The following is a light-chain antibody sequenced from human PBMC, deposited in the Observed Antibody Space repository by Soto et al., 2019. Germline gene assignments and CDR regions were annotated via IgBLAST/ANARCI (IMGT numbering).Light chain of an antibody. Sequence: QSVMTQPPSTSGTPGQWVTISCSGRSSNIGSHSVNWYQQLPGTAPKLLIYSSDQRPSGIPDRFSGSKSGTSASLAISGLLSEDEAEYYCAAWDDSLNGVVFGGGTKLTVL. CDR1: SSNIGSHS. J-gene: IGLJ3*02. V-gene: IGLV1-44*01. CDR2: SSD. CDR3: AAWDDSLNGVV.